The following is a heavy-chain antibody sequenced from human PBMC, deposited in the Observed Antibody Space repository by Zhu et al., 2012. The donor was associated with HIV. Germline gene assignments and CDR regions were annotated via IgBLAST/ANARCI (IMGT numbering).Heavy chain of an antibody. D-gene: IGHD6-19*01. CDR1: GYSISSGHC. J-gene: IGHJ4*02. CDR2: MFHGGST. Sequence: QVQLQESGPGLVKPSETLSLTCTVSGYSISSGHCWGWIRQPPGKGLEWIGNMFHGGSTYYNPSLKSRVIISGDTSKNQFSLKLSSVTAADTAVYYCARAVSKSGWFGNFDYWGQGTRSPSPQ. V-gene: IGHV4-38-2*02. CDR3: ARAVSKSGWFGNFDY.